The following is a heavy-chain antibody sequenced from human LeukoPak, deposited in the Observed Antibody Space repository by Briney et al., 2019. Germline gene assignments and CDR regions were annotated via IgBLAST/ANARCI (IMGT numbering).Heavy chain of an antibody. Sequence: ASVKVSCKASGYTFTSYYMHWVRQAPGQGLEWMGIINPSGGSTSYAQKFQGRVTITADESTSTAYMELSSLRSEDTAVYYCARDRGGYSYGLFDWFDPWGQGTLVTVSS. CDR3: ARDRGGYSYGLFDWFDP. CDR2: INPSGGST. CDR1: GYTFTSYY. V-gene: IGHV1-46*01. J-gene: IGHJ5*02. D-gene: IGHD5-18*01.